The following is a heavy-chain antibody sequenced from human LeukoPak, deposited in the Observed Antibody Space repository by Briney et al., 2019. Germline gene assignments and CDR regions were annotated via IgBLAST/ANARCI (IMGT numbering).Heavy chain of an antibody. Sequence: ASVKVSCKASGYTFTSYDINWVRQATGQGLEWMGWMNPNSGNTGYAQKFQGRVTMTRNTSISTAYMELSSLRSEDTAVYYCARGHSSGWYSVGYYYYYYMDVWGKGTTVTISS. J-gene: IGHJ6*03. D-gene: IGHD6-19*01. V-gene: IGHV1-8*01. CDR3: ARGHSSGWYSVGYYYYYYMDV. CDR1: GYTFTSYD. CDR2: MNPNSGNT.